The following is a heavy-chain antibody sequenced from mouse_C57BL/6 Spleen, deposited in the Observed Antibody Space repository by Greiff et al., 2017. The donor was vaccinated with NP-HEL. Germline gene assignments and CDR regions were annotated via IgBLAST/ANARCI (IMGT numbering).Heavy chain of an antibody. CDR3: AMEPTLYYDYDVGFAY. CDR1: GFTFSDYG. J-gene: IGHJ3*01. D-gene: IGHD2-4*01. V-gene: IGHV5-17*01. CDR2: ISSGSSTI. Sequence: EVKLQESGGGLVKPGGSLKLSCAASGFTFSDYGMHWVRQAPEKGLEWVAYISSGSSTIYYADTVKGRFTISRDNAKNTLFLQMTSLRSEDTAMYYCAMEPTLYYDYDVGFAYWGQGTLVTVSA.